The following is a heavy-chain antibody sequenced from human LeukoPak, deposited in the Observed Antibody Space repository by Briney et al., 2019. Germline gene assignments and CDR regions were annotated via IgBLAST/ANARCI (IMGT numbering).Heavy chain of an antibody. J-gene: IGHJ3*02. CDR1: GFTVISNY. D-gene: IGHD4-11*01. CDR2: IYIGDST. V-gene: IGHV3-53*01. Sequence: RTGGSLRLSCAASGFTVISNYMTWVRQAPGKGLEWVSVIYIGDSTDYADSVKGRFTISRDNSKNTLYLQMNSLRAEDTAVHYCVKRTVGAGFDIWGQGTMVTVSS. CDR3: VKRTVGAGFDI.